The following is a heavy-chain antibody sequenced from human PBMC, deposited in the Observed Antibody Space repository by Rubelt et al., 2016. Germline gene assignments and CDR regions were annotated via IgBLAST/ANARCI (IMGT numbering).Heavy chain of an antibody. J-gene: IGHJ6*02. V-gene: IGHV1-2*06. CDR1: GYTFNVYY. Sequence: QVQLVQSGAEVKKPGASVKVSCKASGYTFNVYYMHWVRQAPGQGLEWMGRINPDSGGTNYAQKFQGRVTMTRDTSISTAYMQLSNLRSDDTAVYYCAKDVANAMDVWGQGTTVIVSS. CDR2: INPDSGGT. D-gene: IGHD2-21*01. CDR3: AKDVANAMDV.